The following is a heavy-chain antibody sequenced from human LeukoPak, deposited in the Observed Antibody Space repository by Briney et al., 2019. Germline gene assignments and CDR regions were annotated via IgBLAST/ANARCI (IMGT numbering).Heavy chain of an antibody. V-gene: IGHV4-30-4*08. CDR2: IYYSGST. J-gene: IGHJ3*02. Sequence: SETLSLTCTVSGGSISSGDYYWSWIRQPPGKGLEWIGYIYYSGSTYYNPSLKSRVTISVDTSKNQFSLKLSSVTAADTAVYYCATRASSNDAFDIWGQGTMVTVSS. CDR3: ATRASSNDAFDI. CDR1: GGSISSGDYY. D-gene: IGHD6-13*01.